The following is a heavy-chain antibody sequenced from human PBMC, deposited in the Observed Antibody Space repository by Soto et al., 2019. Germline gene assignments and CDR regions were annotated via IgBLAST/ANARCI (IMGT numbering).Heavy chain of an antibody. V-gene: IGHV4-59*01. J-gene: IGHJ4*02. D-gene: IGHD5-12*01. Sequence: SETLSLTCTVSGGSISSYYWSWIRQPPGKGLEWIGYIYYSGSTNYNPSLKSRVTISVDTSKNQFSLKLSSVTAADTAVYYCASVFTDDYFLFEYWGQGTLVTVSS. CDR1: GGSISSYY. CDR2: IYYSGST. CDR3: ASVFTDDYFLFEY.